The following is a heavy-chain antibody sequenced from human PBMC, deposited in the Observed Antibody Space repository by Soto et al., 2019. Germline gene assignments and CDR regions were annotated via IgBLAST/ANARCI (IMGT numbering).Heavy chain of an antibody. J-gene: IGHJ6*02. CDR1: GYSFTSYW. CDR2: IYPGDSDT. D-gene: IGHD2-15*01. V-gene: IGHV5-51*01. CDR3: ARSIALHGGGHYCFYGMDV. Sequence: GESLKISCKGSGYSFTSYWIGWVRQVPGKGLEWMGIIYPGDSDTRYSPSFQGQVTISADKSISTSNLQGSSVKPLAAAMYYFARSIALHGGGHYCFYGMDVWGQGTTVTVSS.